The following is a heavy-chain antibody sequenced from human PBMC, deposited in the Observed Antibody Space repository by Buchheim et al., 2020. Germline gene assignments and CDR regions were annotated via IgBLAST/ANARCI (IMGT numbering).Heavy chain of an antibody. Sequence: QVQLVESGGGVVQPGRSLRLSCAASGFTFSSYGMHLVRQAPGKGLEWVAVISYDGSNKYYADSVKGRFTISRDNSKNTLYLQMNSLRAEDTAVYYCAKGPQASGDFWSGYSVDYWGQGTL. V-gene: IGHV3-30*18. J-gene: IGHJ4*02. CDR1: GFTFSSYG. CDR2: ISYDGSNK. D-gene: IGHD3-3*01. CDR3: AKGPQASGDFWSGYSVDY.